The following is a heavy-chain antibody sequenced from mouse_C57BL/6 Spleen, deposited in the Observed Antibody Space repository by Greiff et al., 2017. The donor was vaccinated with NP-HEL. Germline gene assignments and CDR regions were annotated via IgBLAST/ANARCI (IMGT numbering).Heavy chain of an antibody. J-gene: IGHJ4*01. Sequence: EVKLVESGGGLVQPGGSLSLSCAASGFTFTDYYMSWVRQPPGKALGWLGFIRNKANGYTTEYSGSVKGRFTISRDNSQSLLYLQMNALRAEDSATSYCARYWALRAMDYWGQGTSVTVSS. CDR3: ARYWALRAMDY. CDR2: IRNKANGYTT. CDR1: GFTFTDYY. V-gene: IGHV7-3*01. D-gene: IGHD3-1*01.